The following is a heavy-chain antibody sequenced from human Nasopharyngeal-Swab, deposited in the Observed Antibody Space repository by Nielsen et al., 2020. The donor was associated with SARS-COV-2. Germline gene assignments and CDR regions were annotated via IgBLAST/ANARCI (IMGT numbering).Heavy chain of an antibody. CDR2: IIPVFGTP. D-gene: IGHD4-17*01. CDR1: GGTFRHSG. Sequence: SVKVSCKSSGGTFRHSGFSWVRQAPGQGLEWMGGIIPVFGTPLYAQKFQGRVTISADESTTTTYMELSSLRSQDTAVYYCAKVRTNYGMGLNGALDPWGQGTLVTVSS. CDR3: AKVRTNYGMGLNGALDP. J-gene: IGHJ5*02. V-gene: IGHV1-69*13.